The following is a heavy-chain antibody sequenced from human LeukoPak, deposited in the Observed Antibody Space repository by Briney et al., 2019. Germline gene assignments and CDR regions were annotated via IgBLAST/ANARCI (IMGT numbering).Heavy chain of an antibody. CDR3: AKDRRKWELHYYFDY. J-gene: IGHJ4*02. V-gene: IGHV3-21*04. CDR1: GFTFSSYS. Sequence: GSLRLSCAASGFTFSSYSMNWVRQAPGKGLEWVSSISSSSSYIYYADSVKGRFTISRDNSKNTLYLQMNSLRAEDTAVYYCAKDRRKWELHYYFDYWGQGTLVTVSS. CDR2: ISSSSSYI. D-gene: IGHD1-26*01.